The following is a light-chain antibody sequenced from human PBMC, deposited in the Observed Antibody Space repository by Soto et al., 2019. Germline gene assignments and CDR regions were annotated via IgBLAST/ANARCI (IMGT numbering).Light chain of an antibody. J-gene: IGLJ3*02. Sequence: QSALTQPASVSGSPGQSITISCTGTSSDVGGYNYVSWYQQHPGKAPKLMIYEVSKRPSGVPDRFSGSKSGNTASLTVSGLQAEAEADYYCNSYAGSNNWVFGGGTKVTVL. CDR1: SSDVGGYNY. CDR2: EVS. V-gene: IGLV2-8*01. CDR3: NSYAGSNNWV.